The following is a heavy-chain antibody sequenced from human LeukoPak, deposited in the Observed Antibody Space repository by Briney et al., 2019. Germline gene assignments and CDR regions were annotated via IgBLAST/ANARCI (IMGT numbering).Heavy chain of an antibody. D-gene: IGHD5-24*01. V-gene: IGHV3-11*06. CDR1: GLIFSDYD. Sequence: GGSLRLSCAASGLIFSDYDMSWIRQAPGKGLEWVSYIRSSSGYTNYADSVKGRFTISRDNAKKSLYLQMNSLRAEDTAVYYCARVESTRRDSLDYWGQGTLVTVSS. CDR3: ARVESTRRDSLDY. J-gene: IGHJ4*02. CDR2: IRSSSGYT.